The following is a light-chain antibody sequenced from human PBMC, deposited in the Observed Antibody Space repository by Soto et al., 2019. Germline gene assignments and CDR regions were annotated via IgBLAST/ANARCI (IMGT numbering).Light chain of an antibody. CDR1: SSNIGAGYD. J-gene: IGLJ7*01. CDR2: GNS. CDR3: PSYDSSLSGSV. Sequence: QSVLTQPPSVSGAPGQRVTISCTGSSSNIGAGYDVHWYQQLPGTAPKLLIYGNSNRPSGVPDRFSGSKSGTSASLAITGLQAEDEADYYCPSYDSSLSGSVFGGGTQLPVL. V-gene: IGLV1-40*01.